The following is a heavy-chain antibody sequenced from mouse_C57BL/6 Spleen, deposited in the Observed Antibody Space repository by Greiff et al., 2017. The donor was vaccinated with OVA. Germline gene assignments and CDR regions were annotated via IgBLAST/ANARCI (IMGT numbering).Heavy chain of an antibody. CDR1: GYTFTDYE. CDR3: TRWYYGSSYAWFAY. J-gene: IGHJ3*01. CDR2: IDPETGGT. Sequence: QVQLQQSGAELVRPGASVTLSCKASGYTFTDYEMHWVKQTPVHGLEWIGAIDPETGGTAYNQKFKGKAILTADKSSSTAYMELRSLTSEDSAVYYCTRWYYGSSYAWFAYWGQGTLVTVSA. V-gene: IGHV1-15*01. D-gene: IGHD1-1*01.